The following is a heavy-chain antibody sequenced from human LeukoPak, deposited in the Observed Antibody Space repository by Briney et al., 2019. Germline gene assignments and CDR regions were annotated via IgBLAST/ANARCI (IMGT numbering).Heavy chain of an antibody. V-gene: IGHV3-7*01. CDR1: GFTFSNYW. Sequence: QAGGSLTLSCTASGFTFSNYWMTWVRQTPGKGQEWLAHIKGDGSEKYFVDSVKGRFTISRDNAKNSLYLQMNSLRADDTAVYFCVRDSGVRSLDYWGQGTLVTVSS. CDR2: IKGDGSEK. CDR3: VRDSGVRSLDY. J-gene: IGHJ4*02.